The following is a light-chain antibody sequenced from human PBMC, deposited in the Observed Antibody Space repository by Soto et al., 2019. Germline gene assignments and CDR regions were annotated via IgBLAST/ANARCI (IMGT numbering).Light chain of an antibody. V-gene: IGLV2-8*01. Sequence: QSALTQPPSASGSPGQSVTISCTGTSSDVGGYNYVSWYQQHPGKAPKLMIYEVSTRPSGVPDRFSGSKSGNTASLTVSGLQAEDEADYYCSSYAGSNLGVFGGGTKLTVL. CDR2: EVS. CDR3: SSYAGSNLGV. J-gene: IGLJ2*01. CDR1: SSDVGGYNY.